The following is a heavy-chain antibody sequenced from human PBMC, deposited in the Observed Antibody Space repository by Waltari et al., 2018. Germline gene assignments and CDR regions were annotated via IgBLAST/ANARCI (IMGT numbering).Heavy chain of an antibody. V-gene: IGHV3-23*01. CDR2: IAGSGGPT. CDR1: GFTFSNFA. CDR3: TKEDCSSARCYGAVDV. D-gene: IGHD2-2*01. J-gene: IGHJ6*02. Sequence: EVQLWESGGGLVQPGGSLRLSCVASGFTFSNFAMSWVRQAPGKGLGWVSVIAGSGGPTFYADSVKGRFAISRDNSKNTLYLQMNSLRADDTAVYYCTKEDCSSARCYGAVDVWGQGTTVTVS.